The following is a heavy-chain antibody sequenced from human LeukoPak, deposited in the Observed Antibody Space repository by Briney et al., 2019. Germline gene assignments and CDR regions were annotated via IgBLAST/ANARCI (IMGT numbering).Heavy chain of an antibody. CDR1: GYTFTSYG. CDR3: ARDTKTYYYDSSGYYAIDY. D-gene: IGHD3-22*01. CDR2: ISAYNGNT. V-gene: IGHV1-18*01. Sequence: ASVKVSCKASGYTFTSYGISWVRQAPGQGLEWMGWISAYNGNTNYAQKLQGRVTMTTDTSTSTAYMELRSLRSDGTAVYYCARDTKTYYYDSSGYYAIDYWGQGTLVTVSS. J-gene: IGHJ4*02.